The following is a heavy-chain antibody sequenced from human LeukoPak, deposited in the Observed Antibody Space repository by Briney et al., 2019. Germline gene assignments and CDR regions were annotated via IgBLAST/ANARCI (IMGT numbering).Heavy chain of an antibody. J-gene: IGHJ5*02. Sequence: SQTLSLTCTVSGGFISSGGYYWSWIRRHPGKGLEWIGYIYYSGSTYYNLSLNSRLIISVDTSKNQFSLKLSSVTAADTAVYYCARGAPGVADWFDLWGQGTLVTVSS. CDR2: IYYSGST. CDR1: GGFISSGGYY. D-gene: IGHD6-19*01. V-gene: IGHV4-31*03. CDR3: ARGAPGVADWFDL.